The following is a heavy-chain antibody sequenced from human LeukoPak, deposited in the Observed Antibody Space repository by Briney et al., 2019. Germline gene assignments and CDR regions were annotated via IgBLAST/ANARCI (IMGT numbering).Heavy chain of an antibody. J-gene: IGHJ4*02. D-gene: IGHD3-22*01. CDR1: GGSISSGGYY. CDR3: ARDLGYDSSGFDY. Sequence: SETLSLTCAVYGGSISSGGYYWSWIRQHPGKGLEWIGYIYYSGSTYYNPSLKSRVIISVDTSKNQFSLKLSSVTAADTAVYYCARDLGYDSSGFDYWGQGTLVTVSS. V-gene: IGHV4-31*11. CDR2: IYYSGST.